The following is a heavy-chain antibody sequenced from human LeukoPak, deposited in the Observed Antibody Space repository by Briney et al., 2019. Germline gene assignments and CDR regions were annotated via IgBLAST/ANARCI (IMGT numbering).Heavy chain of an antibody. CDR1: GFTFSSHA. CDR2: ISYDGSNK. CDR3: AKGGGTNFDY. D-gene: IGHD3-10*01. J-gene: IGHJ4*02. Sequence: ARSMRLSCLASGFTFSSHAMHWVRQAQGKGLEWVGVISYDGSNKYYADPVTGRFTISRDNSKKTLYLEMNSLRAEDTDVNYCAKGGGTNFDYWGQGTLVTVSS. V-gene: IGHV3-30*18.